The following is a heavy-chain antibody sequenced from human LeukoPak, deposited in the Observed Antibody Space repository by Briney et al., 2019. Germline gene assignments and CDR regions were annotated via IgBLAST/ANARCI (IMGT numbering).Heavy chain of an antibody. CDR2: INPNSGGT. V-gene: IGHV1-2*02. Sequence: ALVEVSWKASGYTFTGYYMHWVRRAPGQGLGWMGRINPNSGGTNYAQKVQGRVTMTKETSISTAYVELSRLRSDDTAVYYCARGALMNDYWGQGTLVTVSS. J-gene: IGHJ4*02. CDR3: ARGALMNDY. CDR1: GYTFTGYY.